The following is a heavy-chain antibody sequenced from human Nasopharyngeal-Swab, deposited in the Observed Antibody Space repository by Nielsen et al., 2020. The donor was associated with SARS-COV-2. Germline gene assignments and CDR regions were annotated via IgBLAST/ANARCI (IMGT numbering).Heavy chain of an antibody. CDR3: ARKNYFDY. J-gene: IGHJ4*02. CDR2: IKQDGSEK. Sequence: GESLKISCAASGFTFSTYWMNWVRQAPGRGLEWVANIKQDGSEKYYVDSVKGRFTISRDNAKNSLYLQMNSLRAEDTAVYYCARKNYFDYWGQGTLVTVSS. V-gene: IGHV3-7*01. CDR1: GFTFSTYW.